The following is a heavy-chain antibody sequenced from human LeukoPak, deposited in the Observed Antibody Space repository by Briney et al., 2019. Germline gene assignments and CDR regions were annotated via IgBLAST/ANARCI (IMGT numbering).Heavy chain of an antibody. Sequence: PGGSLRLSCAASGFTFSSFWMHWVRQVPGKGLVWVSRIKSDGSSTSYADSVKGRFTISRDNAKNSLYLQMNSLRAEDTAVYYCAREYDFCLSWGQGTLVTVSS. CDR3: AREYDFCLS. CDR1: GFTFSSFW. D-gene: IGHD3-3*01. J-gene: IGHJ4*02. CDR2: IKSDGSST. V-gene: IGHV3-74*01.